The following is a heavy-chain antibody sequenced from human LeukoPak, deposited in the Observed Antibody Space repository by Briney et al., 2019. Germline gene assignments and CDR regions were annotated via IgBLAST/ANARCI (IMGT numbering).Heavy chain of an antibody. V-gene: IGHV3-30-3*01. J-gene: IGHJ4*02. CDR1: GFTFSSYA. Sequence: GGSLRLSCAASGFTFSSYAMHWVREAPGKGLEWVAVISYDGSNKYYADSVKGRFTISRDNSKNTLYLQMNSLRAEDTAVYYCARGDGSGSYYDYWGQGTLVTVSS. D-gene: IGHD3-10*01. CDR3: ARGDGSGSYYDY. CDR2: ISYDGSNK.